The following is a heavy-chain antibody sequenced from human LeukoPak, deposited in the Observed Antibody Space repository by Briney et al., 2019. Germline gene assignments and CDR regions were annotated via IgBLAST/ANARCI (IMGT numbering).Heavy chain of an antibody. V-gene: IGHV1-46*01. J-gene: IGHJ4*02. D-gene: IGHD4-17*01. CDR1: GYSFTNYY. CDR2: INPTGGST. CDR3: ARRSGDYGYYLDY. Sequence: ASVKVSCKASGYSFTNYYMHWVRQAPGQGLEWMAIINPTGGSTNYAQKFQGRVTVTSDTSSSTVYMELTSLRSDDTAVYYCARRSGDYGYYLDYWGQGTLVTVSS.